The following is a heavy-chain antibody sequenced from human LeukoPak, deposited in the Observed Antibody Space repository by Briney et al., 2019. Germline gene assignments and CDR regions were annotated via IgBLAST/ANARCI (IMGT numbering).Heavy chain of an antibody. CDR3: AKGIYSSGSYSHFDY. V-gene: IGHV3-30*18. Sequence: GGSLRLSCAASGFSFSSYGMHWVRQAPGKGLDWVAVIAYDGNNKFYGDSVKGRFTISRDNSKNTLYLQMDSLRAEDTAVYYCAKGIYSSGSYSHFDYWGQGTLVTVSS. J-gene: IGHJ4*02. D-gene: IGHD3-10*01. CDR2: IAYDGNNK. CDR1: GFSFSSYG.